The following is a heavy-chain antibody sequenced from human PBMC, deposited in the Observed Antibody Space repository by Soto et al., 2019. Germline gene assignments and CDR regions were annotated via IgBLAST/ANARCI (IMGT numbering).Heavy chain of an antibody. J-gene: IGHJ4*02. Sequence: QVQLVQSGAEVKKPGASVKVSCKASDKTFLSYGISWVRQGPGQGLEWMGWISPYNGNTNYEQKLQGSVTMTTDTSESTAYMELRSLRSDEPAVYYCATQIDSVIVFMDWGQGTFVTVSS. D-gene: IGHD3-16*02. CDR1: DKTFLSYG. V-gene: IGHV1-18*01. CDR3: ATQIDSVIVFMD. CDR2: ISPYNGNT.